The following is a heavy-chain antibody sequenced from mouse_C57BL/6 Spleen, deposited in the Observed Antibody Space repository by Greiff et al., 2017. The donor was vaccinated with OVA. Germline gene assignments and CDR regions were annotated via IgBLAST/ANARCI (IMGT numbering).Heavy chain of an antibody. CDR1: GYTFTSYG. D-gene: IGHD3-1*01. CDR2: IYPRSGNT. CDR3: ARLEAPYWYFDV. Sequence: VQLQEPGAELARPGASVKLSCKASGYTFTSYGISWVKQRTGQGLEWIGEIYPRSGNTTYNESFKGKATLTADKSSSTAYMELRSLTSEDSAVYFCARLEAPYWYFDVWGTGTTVTVSS. V-gene: IGHV1-81*01. J-gene: IGHJ1*03.